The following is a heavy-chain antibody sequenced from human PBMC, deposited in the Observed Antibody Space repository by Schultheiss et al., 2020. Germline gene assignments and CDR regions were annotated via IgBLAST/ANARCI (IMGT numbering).Heavy chain of an antibody. D-gene: IGHD6-13*01. Sequence: SETLSLTCTVSGGSISSSSYYWGWIRQPPGKGLEWIGEIYHSGSTNYNPSLKSRVTISVDKSKNQFSLKLSSVTAADTAVYYCARGGSTSIGGHFDYWAQGTLVIVSS. V-gene: IGHV4-39*07. CDR2: IYHSGST. J-gene: IGHJ4*02. CDR1: GGSISSSSYY. CDR3: ARGGSTSIGGHFDY.